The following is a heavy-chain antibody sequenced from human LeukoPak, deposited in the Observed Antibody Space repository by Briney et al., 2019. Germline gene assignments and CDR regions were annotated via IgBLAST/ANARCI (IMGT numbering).Heavy chain of an antibody. V-gene: IGHV4-34*01. CDR2: INHSGST. D-gene: IGHD3-10*01. CDR3: ARLWGLWFGSRFDY. CDR1: GGSFSGYY. Sequence: KPSETLSLTCAVYGGSFSGYYWSWIRQPPGKGLEWIGEINHSGSTNYNPSLKSRVTISVDTSKNQFSLKLSSVTAADTAVYYCARLWGLWFGSRFDYWGQGALVTVSS. J-gene: IGHJ4*02.